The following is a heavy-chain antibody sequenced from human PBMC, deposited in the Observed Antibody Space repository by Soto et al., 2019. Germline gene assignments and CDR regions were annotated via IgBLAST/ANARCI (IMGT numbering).Heavy chain of an antibody. D-gene: IGHD3-22*01. CDR3: ARDSERVVVTTYWFDP. J-gene: IGHJ5*02. CDR2: ISAYNGNT. CDR1: GYTFTSYG. Sequence: QVQLVQSGAEVKKPGASVKVSCKASGYTFTSYGISWVRQAPGQGLEWMGWISAYNGNTNYAQKLQGRVTMTTDTSASTAYMELRSLRSDDTAVYYCARDSERVVVTTYWFDPWGQGTLVTVSS. V-gene: IGHV1-18*04.